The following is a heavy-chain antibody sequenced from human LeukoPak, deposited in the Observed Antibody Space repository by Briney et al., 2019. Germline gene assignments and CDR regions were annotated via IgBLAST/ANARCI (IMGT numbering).Heavy chain of an antibody. V-gene: IGHV3-23*01. Sequence: GGSLRLSCAASGFTFSRYSMNWVRQAPGKGLEWVSGIVGSGGTTYYADSVKGRFTISRDNSKNALYLQMNSLRAEDTAVYYCGRDLDWGAFDHWGQGTLVTVSS. CDR3: GRDLDWGAFDH. D-gene: IGHD3-9*01. CDR1: GFTFSRYS. CDR2: IVGSGGTT. J-gene: IGHJ4*02.